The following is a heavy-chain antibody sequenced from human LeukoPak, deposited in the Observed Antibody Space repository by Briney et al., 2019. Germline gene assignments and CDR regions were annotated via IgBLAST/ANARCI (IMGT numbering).Heavy chain of an antibody. D-gene: IGHD2-8*01. CDR1: GFTFSGYA. CDR2: ISGSGAGT. J-gene: IGHJ4*02. V-gene: IGHV3-23*01. CDR3: AKMVREFYTISYYFGY. Sequence: GGSLRLSCAASGFTFSGYAMNWVRQAPGKGLEWVSGISGSGAGTYYADSVKGRFTISRDNSKNTLYLQMNSLRADDTAVYYCAKMVREFYTISYYFGYWGQGTLVTVSS.